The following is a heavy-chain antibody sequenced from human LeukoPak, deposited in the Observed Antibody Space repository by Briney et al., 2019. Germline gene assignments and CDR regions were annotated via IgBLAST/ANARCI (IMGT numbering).Heavy chain of an antibody. CDR1: GGSISSYY. D-gene: IGHD3-10*01. CDR3: ARVTSGEFADY. Sequence: SETLSLTCTVSGGSISSYYWSWIRQPPGKGLEWIGYIYYSGSTNYNPSLKSRVTISVDTSKNQFSLYLSSVTAADTAVYYCARVTSGEFADYWGQGTVVTVSS. CDR2: IYYSGST. V-gene: IGHV4-59*12. J-gene: IGHJ4*02.